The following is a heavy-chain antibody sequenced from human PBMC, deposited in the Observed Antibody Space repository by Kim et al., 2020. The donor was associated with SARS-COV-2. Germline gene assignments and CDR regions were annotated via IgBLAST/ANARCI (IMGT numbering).Heavy chain of an antibody. V-gene: IGHV3-66*01. CDR1: GFTVSSNY. J-gene: IGHJ4*02. Sequence: GGSLRLSCAASGFTVSSNYMSWVRQAPGKGLEWVSVIYSGGSTYYADTVKGRFTISRDNSKNTLYLQMNSLRAEDTAVYYCARTHPREQQSGIPDYWGQGTLVTVSS. CDR3: ARTHPREQQSGIPDY. D-gene: IGHD6-13*01. CDR2: IYSGGST.